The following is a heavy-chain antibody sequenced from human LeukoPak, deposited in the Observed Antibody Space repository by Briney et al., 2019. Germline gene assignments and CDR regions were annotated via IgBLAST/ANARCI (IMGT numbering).Heavy chain of an antibody. CDR2: ISYDGSNI. V-gene: IGHV3-30*04. J-gene: IGHJ4*02. CDR1: GFTFSSYA. Sequence: QAGGSLRLSCAASGFTFSSYAMHWVRQTPGKGLEWVALISYDGSNIYYADSVRGRFTISRDNSKNTQYLQMNSLRVEDTALYYCARDPDSSGWYRFDYWGQGTLVTVSS. D-gene: IGHD6-13*01. CDR3: ARDPDSSGWYRFDY.